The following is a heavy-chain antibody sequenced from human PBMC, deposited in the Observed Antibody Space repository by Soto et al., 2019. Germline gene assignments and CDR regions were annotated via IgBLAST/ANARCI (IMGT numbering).Heavy chain of an antibody. Sequence: PGGSLRLSCAASGFTFSSYAMSWVRQAPGKGLEWVSAISGSGGSTYYADSVKGRFTISRDNSKNTLYLQMNSLRAEDTAVYYCAKDGAGSGYCSGGSCYPLSLDPSDGMDVWGQGTTVTVSS. CDR3: AKDGAGSGYCSGGSCYPLSLDPSDGMDV. CDR1: GFTFSSYA. V-gene: IGHV3-23*01. D-gene: IGHD2-15*01. J-gene: IGHJ6*02. CDR2: ISGSGGST.